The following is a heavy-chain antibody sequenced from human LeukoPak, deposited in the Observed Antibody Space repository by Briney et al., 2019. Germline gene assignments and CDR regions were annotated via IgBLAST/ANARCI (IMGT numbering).Heavy chain of an antibody. CDR2: ISSSSSYI. Sequence: GALRLSCAASGFTFSSYSMNWVRQAPGKGLEWVSSISSSSSYIYYADSVKGRFTISRDNAKNSLYLQMNSLRAEDTAVYYCAREELRFLEWSLYYYYGMDVWGQGTTVTVSS. J-gene: IGHJ6*02. CDR1: GFTFSSYS. CDR3: AREELRFLEWSLYYYYGMDV. V-gene: IGHV3-21*01. D-gene: IGHD3-3*01.